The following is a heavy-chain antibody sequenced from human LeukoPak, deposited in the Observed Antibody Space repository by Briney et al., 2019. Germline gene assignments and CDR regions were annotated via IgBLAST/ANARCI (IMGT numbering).Heavy chain of an antibody. CDR3: ARDPLDSSASIVPFDY. V-gene: IGHV1-46*01. J-gene: IGHJ4*02. CDR1: GYTFTSYY. CDR2: INPSDIST. Sequence: ASVKVSCKASGYTFTSYYIHWVRQAPGQGLEWMGIINPSDISTSYAQKFQGRVSMTRDMSTSTVYMELRSLRSEDTALYYCARDPLDSSASIVPFDYWGQGTLVTVSS. D-gene: IGHD3-22*01.